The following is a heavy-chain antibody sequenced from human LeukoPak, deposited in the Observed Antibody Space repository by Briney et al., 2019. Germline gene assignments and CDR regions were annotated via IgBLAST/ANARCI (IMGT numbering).Heavy chain of an antibody. J-gene: IGHJ4*02. CDR3: ARDYHYVPDF. CDR1: GYTFTSYG. CDR2: IDASNGNT. D-gene: IGHD3-16*01. V-gene: IGHV1-18*01. Sequence: GASVKVSCKASGYTFTSYGISWVRQAPGQGLEWMGWIDASNGNTNYAQKVQGRVTITTDTSTTTAYMEVRSLTFDDTAVYYCARDYHYVPDFWGQGTLVTVSS.